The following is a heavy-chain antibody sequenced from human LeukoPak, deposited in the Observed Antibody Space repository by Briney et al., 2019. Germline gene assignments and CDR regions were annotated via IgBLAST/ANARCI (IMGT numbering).Heavy chain of an antibody. Sequence: PGGSLRLSCAASGFTFSSYGMHWVRQAPGKGLEWVAVIWYDGSNKYYADSVKGRFTISRDNSKNTLYLQMNSLRAEDTAVYYCARGGYCSGGSCYRTPFDYWGQGTLVTVSS. CDR2: IWYDGSNK. V-gene: IGHV3-33*01. D-gene: IGHD2-15*01. J-gene: IGHJ4*02. CDR3: ARGGYCSGGSCYRTPFDY. CDR1: GFTFSSYG.